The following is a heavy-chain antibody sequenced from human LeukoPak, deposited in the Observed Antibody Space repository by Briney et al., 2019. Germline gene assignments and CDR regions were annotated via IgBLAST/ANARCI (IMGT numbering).Heavy chain of an antibody. CDR2: ISWDSTNT. CDR1: GFTFDDYT. Sequence: GGSLRPSCAASGFTFDDYTMHWVRQTPGKSLEWVSLISWDSTNTYYADSVKGRFTISRDNNKNSLYLQMSSLRTEDTALYYCAKEGGTIYFDYWGQGTLVTVSS. V-gene: IGHV3-43*01. J-gene: IGHJ4*02. CDR3: AKEGGTIYFDY. D-gene: IGHD3-9*01.